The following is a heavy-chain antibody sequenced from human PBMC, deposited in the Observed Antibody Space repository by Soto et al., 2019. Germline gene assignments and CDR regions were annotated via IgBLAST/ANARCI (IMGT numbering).Heavy chain of an antibody. J-gene: IGHJ4*02. V-gene: IGHV1-18*01. CDR2: TSAYNGST. D-gene: IGHD5-18*01. CDR1: GYTFTSYG. CDR3: ASTAAFRYSHGIDY. Sequence: GAAVKVSWKASGYTFTSYGISWVRQAPGQGLEWMGWTSAYNGSTNYAQKLQGRVTMTTDTSTSTAYMELRSLRSDDTAGYYCASTAAFRYSHGIDYWGQGTLVTVSS.